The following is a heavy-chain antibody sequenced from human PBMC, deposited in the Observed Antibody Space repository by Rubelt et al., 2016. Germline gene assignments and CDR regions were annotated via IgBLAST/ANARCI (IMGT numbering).Heavy chain of an antibody. D-gene: IGHD2-2*01. CDR3: ARGYCSSANCLFNWFDP. J-gene: IGHJ5*02. Sequence: QVQLVQSGAEVKKPGASVKVSCKASGYTFTTYGISWVRQAPGQGLEWMGWIRTYNGNTNYAQKLQGRVPMTTETSTSTAYMELRSLRSDDTAMYFWARGYCSSANCLFNWFDPWGQGTLVTVSS. CDR2: IRTYNGNT. V-gene: IGHV1-18*01. CDR1: GYTFTTYG.